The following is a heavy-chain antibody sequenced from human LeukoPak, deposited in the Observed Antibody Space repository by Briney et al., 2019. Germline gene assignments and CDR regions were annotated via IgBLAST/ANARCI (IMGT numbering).Heavy chain of an antibody. CDR3: ARVFWSGGSIRRDY. CDR1: GYTFTSYG. Sequence: ASVKVSCTASGYTFTSYGISWGQQAPGPGLGWMGWISAYNGNTNYAQKLQGRVTMTTDTSTSTAYMELRSLRSDDTAVYYCARVFWSGGSIRRDYWGQGTLVTVSS. D-gene: IGHD2-15*01. CDR2: ISAYNGNT. J-gene: IGHJ4*02. V-gene: IGHV1-18*01.